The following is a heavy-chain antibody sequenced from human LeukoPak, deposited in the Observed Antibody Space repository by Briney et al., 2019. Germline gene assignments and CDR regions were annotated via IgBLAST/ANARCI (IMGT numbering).Heavy chain of an antibody. V-gene: IGHV3-7*05. J-gene: IGHJ5*02. CDR1: GFTFSTYG. CDR3: ARVWESNWNWIT. D-gene: IGHD1-7*01. CDR2: IKQDGSEK. Sequence: GRSLRLSCAGSGFTFSTYGMHWVRQAPGKGLEWVANIKQDGSEKYYVDSVKGRFTISRDNAKNSLYLQMNSLRAEDTAVYYCARVWESNWNWITWGQGTLVTVSS.